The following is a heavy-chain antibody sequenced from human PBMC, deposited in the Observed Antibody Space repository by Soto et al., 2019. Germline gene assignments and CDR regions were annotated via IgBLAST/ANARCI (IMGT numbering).Heavy chain of an antibody. CDR3: TRGKRLSYSSSWYRSGVFGMDV. J-gene: IGHJ6*02. Sequence: PGGSLRLSCTASGFTFGDYAMSWFRQAPGKGLEWVGFIRSKAYGGTTEYAASVKGRFTISRDDSKSIAYLQMNSLKTEDTAVYYCTRGKRLSYSSSWYRSGVFGMDVWGQGTTVTVSS. D-gene: IGHD6-13*01. CDR2: IRSKAYGGTT. V-gene: IGHV3-49*03. CDR1: GFTFGDYA.